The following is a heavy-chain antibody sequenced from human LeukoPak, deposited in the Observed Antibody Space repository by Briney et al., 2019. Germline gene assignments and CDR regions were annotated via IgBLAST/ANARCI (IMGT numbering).Heavy chain of an antibody. Sequence: GASVKVSCKASGYTFTGYYMHWVRQAPGQGLEWMGWINPNSGGTNYAQKFQGWVTMTRDTSISTAYIELSRLRSDDTAVYYCARVKEVLRGAFDIWGQGAMVTVSS. CDR2: INPNSGGT. D-gene: IGHD5-24*01. J-gene: IGHJ3*02. CDR3: ARVKEVLRGAFDI. V-gene: IGHV1-2*04. CDR1: GYTFTGYY.